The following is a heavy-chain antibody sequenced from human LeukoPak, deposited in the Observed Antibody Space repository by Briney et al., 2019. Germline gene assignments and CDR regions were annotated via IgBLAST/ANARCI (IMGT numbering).Heavy chain of an antibody. J-gene: IGHJ4*02. D-gene: IGHD2-15*01. Sequence: QAGGSLRLSCAASGFTFSSYAMSWVRQAPGKGLEWVSAISGSGGSTYYADSVKGRFTISRDNSKNTMYLQMNSLRAEDTAVYYCAKDYHPYWSGGSCYPFDYWGQGTLVTVSS. CDR1: GFTFSSYA. V-gene: IGHV3-23*01. CDR3: AKDYHPYWSGGSCYPFDY. CDR2: ISGSGGST.